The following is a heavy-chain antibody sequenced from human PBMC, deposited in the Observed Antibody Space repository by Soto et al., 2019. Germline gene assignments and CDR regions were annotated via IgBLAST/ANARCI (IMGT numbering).Heavy chain of an antibody. V-gene: IGHV4-39*01. CDR3: ARQTVTTSGYVGDFAY. J-gene: IGHJ4*02. Sequence: QLQLQESGPGLVKPSETLSLTCTVSGGSISSSSYYWGWIRQPPGKGLEWIGSIYYSGSTYYNPSLKSRVTMSVDTSKNQFSLKLSSVTAADTAVYYCARQTVTTSGYVGDFAYWGQGTLVTVSS. CDR1: GGSISSSSYY. D-gene: IGHD4-17*01. CDR2: IYYSGST.